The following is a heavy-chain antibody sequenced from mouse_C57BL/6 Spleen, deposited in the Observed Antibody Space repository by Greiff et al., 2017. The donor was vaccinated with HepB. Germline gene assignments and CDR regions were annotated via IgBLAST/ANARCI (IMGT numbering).Heavy chain of an antibody. D-gene: IGHD1-1*01. J-gene: IGHJ1*03. CDR3: ARIPYYYGSSYDWYFDV. CDR2: IDPSDSET. Sequence: VQLQQSGAELVRPGSSVKLSCKASGYTFTSYWMHWVKQRPIQGLEWIGNIDPSDSETHYNQKFKDKATLTVDKSSSTAYMQLSSLTSEDSAVYYCARIPYYYGSSYDWYFDVWGTGTTVTVSS. CDR1: GYTFTSYW. V-gene: IGHV1-52*01.